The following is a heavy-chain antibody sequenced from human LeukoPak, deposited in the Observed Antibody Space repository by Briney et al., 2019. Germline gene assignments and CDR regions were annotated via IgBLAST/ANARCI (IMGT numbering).Heavy chain of an antibody. V-gene: IGHV4-39*07. Sequence: SETLSLTCTVSGGSISSYYWSWIRQPPGKGLEWIGSIYHSGNTYYNPSLKSRVTISVDTSKNQFSLKLSSVTAADTAVYYCARPIYDSSGFDYWGQGTLVTVSP. D-gene: IGHD3-22*01. CDR1: GGSISSYY. CDR3: ARPIYDSSGFDY. CDR2: IYHSGNT. J-gene: IGHJ4*02.